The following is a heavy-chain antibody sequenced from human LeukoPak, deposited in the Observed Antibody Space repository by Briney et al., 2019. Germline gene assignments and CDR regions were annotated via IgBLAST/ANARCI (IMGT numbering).Heavy chain of an antibody. CDR1: GFTFSSYS. CDR3: APYYYDSSGDKIGAFDI. CDR2: ISSSSSTI. Sequence: PGGSLRLSCAASGFTFSSYSMNWVRQAPGKGLGWVSYISSSSSTIYYADSVKGRFTISRDNAKNSLYLQMNSLRAEDTAVYYCAPYYYDSSGDKIGAFDIWGQGTMVTVSS. D-gene: IGHD3-22*01. J-gene: IGHJ3*02. V-gene: IGHV3-48*04.